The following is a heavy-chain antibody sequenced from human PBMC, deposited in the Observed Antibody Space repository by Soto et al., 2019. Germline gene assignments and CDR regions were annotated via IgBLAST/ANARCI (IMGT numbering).Heavy chain of an antibody. Sequence: ASVKVSCKASGYTFTSYYMHWVRQAPGQGLEWMGIINPSGGSTSYAQKFQGRVTMTRDTSTSTVYMELSSLRSEDTAVYYCAREDNTDYVWGSYRPNSFDYWGQGTLVTVSS. V-gene: IGHV1-46*01. CDR3: AREDNTDYVWGSYRPNSFDY. D-gene: IGHD3-16*02. J-gene: IGHJ4*02. CDR2: INPSGGST. CDR1: GYTFTSYY.